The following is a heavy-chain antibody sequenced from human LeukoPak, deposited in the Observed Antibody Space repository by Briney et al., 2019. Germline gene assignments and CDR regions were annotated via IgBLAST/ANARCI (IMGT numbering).Heavy chain of an antibody. V-gene: IGHV1-69*04. CDR2: IIPILGIA. CDR3: ARRYDSSGYPIDDAFDI. D-gene: IGHD3-22*01. Sequence: SVKVSCKASGGIFSSYAISWVRQAPGQGLEWMGRIIPILGIANYAQKFQGRVTITADKSTSTAYMELSSLRSEDTAVYYCARRYDSSGYPIDDAFDIWGQGTMVTVSS. CDR1: GGIFSSYA. J-gene: IGHJ3*02.